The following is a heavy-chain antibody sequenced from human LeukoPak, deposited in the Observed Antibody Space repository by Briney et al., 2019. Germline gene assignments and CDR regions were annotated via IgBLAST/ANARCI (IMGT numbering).Heavy chain of an antibody. J-gene: IGHJ4*02. V-gene: IGHV3-7*01. CDR3: TNWGDTWGLDF. CDR2: IKDDGSEK. Sequence: PGGSLRLSCAASGLNFRKSWMTWVRQAPGRGLEWVANIKDDGSEKYYVDSVKGRFTISRDNAKNSLYLQMNSLSAEDTAVYFCTNWGDTWGLDFWGQGILVSVSS. CDR1: GLNFRKSW. D-gene: IGHD7-27*01.